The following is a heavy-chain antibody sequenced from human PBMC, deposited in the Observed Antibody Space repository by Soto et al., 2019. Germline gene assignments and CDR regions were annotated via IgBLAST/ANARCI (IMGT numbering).Heavy chain of an antibody. CDR3: ARENNWNEYGAFDI. D-gene: IGHD1-20*01. J-gene: IGHJ3*02. CDR1: GFTFSSYA. Sequence: PGGSLRLSCAASGFTFSSYAMHWVRQAPGKGLEWVAVISYDGSNKYYADSVKGRFTISRDNSKNTLYLQMNSLRAEDTAVYYCARENNWNEYGAFDIWGQGTMVTVSS. V-gene: IGHV3-30-3*01. CDR2: ISYDGSNK.